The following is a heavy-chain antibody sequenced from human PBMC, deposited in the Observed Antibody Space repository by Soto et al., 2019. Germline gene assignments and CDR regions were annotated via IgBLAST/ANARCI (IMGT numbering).Heavy chain of an antibody. Sequence: SETLSLTCSFSVDSIISYFWTWIRQPPGKALEWIGYMFHSGRTNYNPSLTSRVTMSADTSNNQFSLTLTSVTAADTAVYYCAKAVKYYDSTGYDAFAVWGQGIMVTVSS. CDR2: MFHSGRT. CDR3: AKAVKYYDSTGYDAFAV. V-gene: IGHV4-59*01. D-gene: IGHD3-22*01. J-gene: IGHJ3*01. CDR1: VDSIISYF.